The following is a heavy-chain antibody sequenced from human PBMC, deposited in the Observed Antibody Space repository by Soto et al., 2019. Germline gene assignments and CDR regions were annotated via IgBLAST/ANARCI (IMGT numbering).Heavy chain of an antibody. CDR1: GLTVSDNY. V-gene: IGHV3-66*01. CDR3: ARGMRLVGAYGAGAFFGL. D-gene: IGHD2-8*02. CDR2: IYSGTNT. J-gene: IGHJ4*02. Sequence: EVLLVDSGGDLVQPGGSLRLSCAPSGLTVSDNYMGWVRQAPGKGLEWVSIIYSGTNTKYAASVTARFTISRDNSKHTVYLQLSSLRAEVSAVYCCARGMRLVGAYGAGAFFGLWAQGTLVTV.